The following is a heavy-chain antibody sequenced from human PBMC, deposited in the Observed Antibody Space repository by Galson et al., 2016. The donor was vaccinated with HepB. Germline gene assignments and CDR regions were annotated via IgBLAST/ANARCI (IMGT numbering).Heavy chain of an antibody. V-gene: IGHV5-51*01. CDR1: GYNFANYW. CDR2: IYPADSET. J-gene: IGHJ1*01. CDR3: ARSRTSSWGAEFFQH. Sequence: QSGAEVKKPGESLKISCKGSGYNFANYWICWVRQMPGKGLEWMGIIYPADSETRYSPSSQGQVTISADKSIRTAYLQWSSLKASDTAMYYCARSRTSSWGAEFFQHWGQGTLVTVSS. D-gene: IGHD6-13*01.